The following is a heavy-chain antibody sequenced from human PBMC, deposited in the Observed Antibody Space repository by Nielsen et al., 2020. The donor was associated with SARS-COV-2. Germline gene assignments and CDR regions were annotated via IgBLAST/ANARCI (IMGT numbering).Heavy chain of an antibody. Sequence: ASVKVSRKASGGTFSSYAISWVRQAPGQGLEWMGRINPNSGGTNYAQKFQGRVTMTRDTSISTAYMELSRLRSDDTAVYYCARDRGGKTTGNWFDPWGQGTLVTVSS. V-gene: IGHV1-2*06. CDR3: ARDRGGKTTGNWFDP. D-gene: IGHD4-17*01. CDR2: INPNSGGT. CDR1: GGTFSSYA. J-gene: IGHJ5*02.